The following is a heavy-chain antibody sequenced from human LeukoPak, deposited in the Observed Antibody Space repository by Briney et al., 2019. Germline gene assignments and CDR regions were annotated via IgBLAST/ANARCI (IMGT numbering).Heavy chain of an antibody. V-gene: IGHV1-18*04. J-gene: IGHJ3*02. CDR2: FSAYNGNT. Sequence: ASVKVSCKASGYTFTSYGISWVRQAPGQGLEWMGWFSAYNGNTNYAQKLQGRVTMTTDTSTSTAYMELRSLRSDDTAVYYCARVMITFGDPMGDAFDIWGQGTMVTVSS. CDR3: ARVMITFGDPMGDAFDI. CDR1: GYTFTSYG. D-gene: IGHD3-16*01.